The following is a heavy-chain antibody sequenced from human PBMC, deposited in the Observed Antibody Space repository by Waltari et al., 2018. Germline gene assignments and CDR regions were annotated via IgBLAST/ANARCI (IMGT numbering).Heavy chain of an antibody. V-gene: IGHV4-34*01. CDR2: IHQSGST. CDR3: AGAGRGPMVRGIFAG. J-gene: IGHJ4*02. Sequence: QVQLQQWGAGLLKPSETLSLTCAVYGGSFTGYSWSWIRQPPGKGREWIGEIHQSGSTNYISSLRGRFTMSIDTSKNQYSLNWSSVTAADTAVYYCAGAGRGPMVRGIFAGWGQGTLVTVSS. CDR1: GGSFTGYS. D-gene: IGHD3-10*01.